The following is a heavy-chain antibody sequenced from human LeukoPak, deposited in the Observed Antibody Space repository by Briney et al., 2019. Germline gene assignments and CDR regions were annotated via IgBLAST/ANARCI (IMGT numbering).Heavy chain of an antibody. D-gene: IGHD3-22*01. CDR1: GFTFSSYA. Sequence: GALRLSCAASGFTFSSYAMSWVRQAPGKGLEWVSAISGSGGSTYYADSVKGRFTISRDNSKNTLYLQMNSLRAEDTAVYYCAKDDGCLPDDDSSGLCDYGGQGPRVNVYS. J-gene: IGHJ4*02. CDR3: AKDDGCLPDDDSSGLCDY. V-gene: IGHV3-23*01. CDR2: ISGSGGST.